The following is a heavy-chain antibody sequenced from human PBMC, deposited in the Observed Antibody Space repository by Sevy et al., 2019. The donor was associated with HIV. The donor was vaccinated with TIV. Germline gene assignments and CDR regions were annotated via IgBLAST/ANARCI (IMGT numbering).Heavy chain of an antibody. D-gene: IGHD3-3*01. J-gene: IGHJ3*02. CDR2: IKSKTDGGTT. Sequence: GGSLRLSCAASGFTFSNVWMSWVRQAPGKGLEWVGHIKSKTDGGTTDYAAPVKGRFTISTDESKNTLYLQMNSLKTEETAVYYCTTDTGISDYDFWSGRDDTFDNWGQGTMVTVSS. CDR3: TTDTGISDYDFWSGRDDTFDN. CDR1: GFTFSNVW. V-gene: IGHV3-15*01.